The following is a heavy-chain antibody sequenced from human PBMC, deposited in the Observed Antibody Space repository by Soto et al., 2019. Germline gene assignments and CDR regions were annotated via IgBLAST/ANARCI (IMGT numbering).Heavy chain of an antibody. CDR2: IDPSDSYT. D-gene: IGHD6-13*01. CDR3: ARRQAGYSSSWDEPFLDYYYYGMDV. V-gene: IGHV5-10-1*01. J-gene: IGHJ6*02. CDR1: GYSFTSYW. Sequence: RGESLKISCKGSGYSFTSYWISWVRQMPGKGLEWMGRIDPSDSYTNYSPSFQGHVTISADKSISTAYLQWSSLKASDTAMYYCARRQAGYSSSWDEPFLDYYYYGMDVWGQGTTVTVSS.